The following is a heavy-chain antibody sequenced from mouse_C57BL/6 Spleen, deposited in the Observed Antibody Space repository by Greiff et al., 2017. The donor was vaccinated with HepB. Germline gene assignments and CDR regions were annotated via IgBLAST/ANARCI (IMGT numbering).Heavy chain of an antibody. CDR3: ARLGWLRHFDY. CDR2: IYPGDGDT. D-gene: IGHD2-2*01. CDR1: GYAFSSSW. Sequence: VQLQQSGPELVKPGASVKISCKASGYAFSSSWMNWVKQRPGKGLEWIGRIYPGDGDTNYNGKFKGKATLTADKSSSTAYMQLSSLTSEDSAVYFCARLGWLRHFDYWGQGTTLTVSS. V-gene: IGHV1-82*01. J-gene: IGHJ2*01.